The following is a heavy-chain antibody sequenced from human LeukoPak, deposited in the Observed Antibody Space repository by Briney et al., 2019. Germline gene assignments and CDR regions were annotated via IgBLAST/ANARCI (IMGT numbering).Heavy chain of an antibody. CDR3: ARAPHYYDPSLYYCDY. CDR1: GFTFSSYW. Sequence: GGSLRLSCAASGFTFSSYWMSWVRQAPGKGLEWVANIKQDGSEKYYVDSVKGRFTISRDNAKNSLYLQMNSLRAEDTAVYYCARAPHYYDPSLYYCDYWGQGTLVTVSS. CDR2: IKQDGSEK. V-gene: IGHV3-7*01. D-gene: IGHD3-22*01. J-gene: IGHJ4*02.